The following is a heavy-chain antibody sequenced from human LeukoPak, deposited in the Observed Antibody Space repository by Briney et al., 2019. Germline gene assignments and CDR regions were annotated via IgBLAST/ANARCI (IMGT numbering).Heavy chain of an antibody. CDR3: ARHSSYTSGWPLDY. J-gene: IGHJ4*02. CDR2: IYLGDSDT. CDR1: GANFNRHW. D-gene: IGHD6-19*01. Sequence: GESLKISCKGSGANFNRHWIGWVRQLSGKGLEWMGIIYLGDSDTRYSPSFQGQITISADKSISTAYLQWSSLKASDTAIYYCARHSSYTSGWPLDYWGQGTLVTVSS. V-gene: IGHV5-51*01.